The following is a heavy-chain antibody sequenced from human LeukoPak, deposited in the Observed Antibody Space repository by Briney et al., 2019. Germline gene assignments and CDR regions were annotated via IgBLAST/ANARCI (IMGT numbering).Heavy chain of an antibody. Sequence: GGSLRLSCAASGFTFSSYAMSWVRQAPGKGLEWVSAISGSGGSTYYADSVKGRFTISRDNSKNTLYLQMNSLRAEDTAVYYCAKGPRGGVAVTAMYFDYWGQGTLVTVSS. CDR1: GFTFSSYA. D-gene: IGHD2-21*02. CDR3: AKGPRGGVAVTAMYFDY. V-gene: IGHV3-23*01. J-gene: IGHJ4*02. CDR2: ISGSGGST.